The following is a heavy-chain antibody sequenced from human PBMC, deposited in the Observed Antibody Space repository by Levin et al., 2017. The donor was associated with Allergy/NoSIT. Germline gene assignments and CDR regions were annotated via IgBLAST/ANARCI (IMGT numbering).Heavy chain of an antibody. CDR2: IYYSGST. D-gene: IGHD3-10*01. Sequence: SQTLSLTCTVSGGSISSGDYYWSWIRQPPGKGLEWIGYIYYSGSTYYNPSLKSRVTISVDTSKNQFSLKLSSVTAADTAVYYCARGPMPPWFGEANWFDPWGQGTLVTVSS. CDR3: ARGPMPPWFGEANWFDP. CDR1: GGSISSGDYY. V-gene: IGHV4-30-4*01. J-gene: IGHJ5*02.